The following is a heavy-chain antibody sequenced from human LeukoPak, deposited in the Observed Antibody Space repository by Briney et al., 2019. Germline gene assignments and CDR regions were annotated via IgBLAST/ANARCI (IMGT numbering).Heavy chain of an antibody. V-gene: IGHV1-3*04. Sequence: ASVKVSCRASGYTFTSYAMHWVRQAPGQRLECMGWINTGNGNTKYSQKFQGRVTITRDTSASTAYMDLSSLRSEDTAVYYCARNTETAIPLPYYFDYWGQGTLVTVSS. J-gene: IGHJ4*02. D-gene: IGHD2-21*02. CDR1: GYTFTSYA. CDR2: INTGNGNT. CDR3: ARNTETAIPLPYYFDY.